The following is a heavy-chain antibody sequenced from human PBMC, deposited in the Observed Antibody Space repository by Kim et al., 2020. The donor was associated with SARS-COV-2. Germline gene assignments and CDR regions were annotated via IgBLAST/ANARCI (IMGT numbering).Heavy chain of an antibody. J-gene: IGHJ4*02. D-gene: IGHD5-18*01. CDR2: IYYSGST. Sequence: SETLSLTCTVSGGSISSGGYYWSWIRQHPGKGLEWIGYIYYSGSTYYNPSLKSRVTISVDTSKNQFSLKLSSVTAADTAVYYCARDSPGVTAVDYWGQGTLVTVSS. V-gene: IGHV4-31*03. CDR3: ARDSPGVTAVDY. CDR1: GGSISSGGYY.